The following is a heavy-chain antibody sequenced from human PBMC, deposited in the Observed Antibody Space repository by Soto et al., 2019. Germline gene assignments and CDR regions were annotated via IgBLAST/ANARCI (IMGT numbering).Heavy chain of an antibody. D-gene: IGHD3-10*01. V-gene: IGHV4-59*06. CDR3: ARVLNNWFDP. J-gene: IGHJ5*02. CDR2: IYYSGST. CDR1: GGSISSYY. Sequence: PSETLSLTCTVSGGSISSYYWSWIRQPPGKGLEWIGYIYYSGSTYYNPSLKSRVTISVDTSKIQFSLKLSSVTAADTAVYYCARVLNNWFDPWGQGTLLTVSS.